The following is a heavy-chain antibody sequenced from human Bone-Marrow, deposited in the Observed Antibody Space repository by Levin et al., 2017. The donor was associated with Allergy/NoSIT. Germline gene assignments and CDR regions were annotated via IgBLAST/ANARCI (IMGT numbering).Heavy chain of an antibody. CDR3: AATPRYCTGGSCFQGEIDY. CDR2: IIPIFHTS. Sequence: VASVKVSCKASGGTFNNFAFSWVRQAPGQGLEWMGGIIPIFHTSNYAQKFQGRVTVTADHSTSTAYIELSSLRSEDTAVYFCAATPRYCTGGSCFQGEIDYWGQGTLVTVSS. D-gene: IGHD2-8*02. CDR1: GGTFNNFA. V-gene: IGHV1-69*13. J-gene: IGHJ4*02.